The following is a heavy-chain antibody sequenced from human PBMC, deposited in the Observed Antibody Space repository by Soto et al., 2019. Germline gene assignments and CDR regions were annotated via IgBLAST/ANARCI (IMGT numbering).Heavy chain of an antibody. V-gene: IGHV5-51*01. D-gene: IGHD3-10*01. Sequence: GESLKISCRGSGYRFSAHWIGWVRQMPGKGPEWMGIIYPGDSRTTYSPPFQGQVTISVGTSISTAYLQWNSLKAPETAIYYCVSQMPGEYGMYFWGPGTAVTVSS. CDR3: VSQMPGEYGMYF. CDR1: GYRFSAHW. J-gene: IGHJ6*02. CDR2: IYPGDSRT.